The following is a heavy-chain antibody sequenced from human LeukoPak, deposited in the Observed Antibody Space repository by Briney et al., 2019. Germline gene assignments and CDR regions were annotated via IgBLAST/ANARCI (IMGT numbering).Heavy chain of an antibody. CDR1: GGSFSGYY. Sequence: SETLSPTCAVYGGSFSGYYWSWIRQPPGKGLEWIGEINHSGSTNYNPSLKSRVTISVDTSKNQFSLKLSSVTAADTAVYYCARRIQLWYAGGWFDPWGQGTLVTVSS. CDR2: INHSGST. J-gene: IGHJ5*02. CDR3: ARRIQLWYAGGWFDP. D-gene: IGHD5-18*01. V-gene: IGHV4-34*01.